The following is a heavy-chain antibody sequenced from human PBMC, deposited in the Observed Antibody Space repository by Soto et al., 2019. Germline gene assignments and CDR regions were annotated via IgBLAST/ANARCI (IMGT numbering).Heavy chain of an antibody. D-gene: IGHD6-19*01. CDR1: GFTFSSYA. J-gene: IGHJ3*02. CDR3: AKAANGWFSAFDI. V-gene: IGHV3-23*01. Sequence: EVQLLESGGGVVQPGWSLRLSCAASGFTFSSYAMSWVRQAPGKGLEWVSAISGSGGTTYYADSVKGRFTFSRDNSKNPLYLEMNILRAEDAAVYYCAKAANGWFSAFDIWGHGTMVTVSS. CDR2: ISGSGGTT.